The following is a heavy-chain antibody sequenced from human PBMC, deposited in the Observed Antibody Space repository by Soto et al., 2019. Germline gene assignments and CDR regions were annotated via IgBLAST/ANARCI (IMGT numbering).Heavy chain of an antibody. CDR1: GFTFSSYA. D-gene: IGHD2-21*02. V-gene: IGHV3-23*01. CDR2: ISGSGSST. J-gene: IGHJ3*01. Sequence: PGGSLRLSCAASGFTFSSYAMSWVRQAPGKGLEWVSAISGSGSSTYYADSVKGRFTISRDNAKNTLYLQMNSLRAEDTAVYYCARGDRGAFDLWGQGTMVTVSS. CDR3: ARGDRGAFDL.